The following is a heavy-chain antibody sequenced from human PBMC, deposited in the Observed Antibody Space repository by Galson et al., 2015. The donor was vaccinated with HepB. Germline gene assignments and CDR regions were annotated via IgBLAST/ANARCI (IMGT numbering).Heavy chain of an antibody. J-gene: IGHJ4*02. CDR3: AKRQRPKLELRGLRGGHLDC. CDR2: LSDDGVST. Sequence: SCAASGFTFSSYAMTWVRQAPGKGLEWVSTLSDDGVSTYYADSVKGRFTISRDNSKNTLYLQMNSLRAEDTAIYYCAKRQRPKLELRGLRGGHLDCWGQGTLVTVSS. V-gene: IGHV3-23*01. D-gene: IGHD1-7*01. CDR1: GFTFSSYA.